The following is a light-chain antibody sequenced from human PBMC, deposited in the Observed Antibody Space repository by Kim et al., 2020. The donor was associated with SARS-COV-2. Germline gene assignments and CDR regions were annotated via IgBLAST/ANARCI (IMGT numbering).Light chain of an antibody. Sequence: GHRVTITCRASQGIYNDLAWYQQKPGKAPKLLIYGASTLHSGVPSRFSGSGSGTEFTLTISSLQPEDLAVYYCQQLNDYPPKTFGQGNK. CDR2: GAS. J-gene: IGKJ1*01. CDR3: QQLNDYPPKT. CDR1: QGIYND. V-gene: IGKV1-9*01.